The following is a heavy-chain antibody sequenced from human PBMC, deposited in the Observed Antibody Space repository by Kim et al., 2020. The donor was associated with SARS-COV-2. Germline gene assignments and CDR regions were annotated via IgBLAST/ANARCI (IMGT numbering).Heavy chain of an antibody. V-gene: IGHV4-34*01. CDR3: ARRDDSSGYYSSNFDY. CDR2: INHSGST. Sequence: SETLSLTCAVYGGSFSGYYWSWIRQPPGKGLEWIGEINHSGSTNYNPSLKSRVTISVDTSKNQFSLKLSSVTAADTAVYYCARRDDSSGYYSSNFDYWG. CDR1: GGSFSGYY. D-gene: IGHD3-22*01. J-gene: IGHJ4*01.